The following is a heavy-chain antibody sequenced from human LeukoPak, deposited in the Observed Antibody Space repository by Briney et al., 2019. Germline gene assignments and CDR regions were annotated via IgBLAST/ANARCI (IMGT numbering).Heavy chain of an antibody. CDR1: GYTFTGYY. Sequence: ASVKVSCKASGYTFTGYYMHWVRQAPGQGPEWMGWINPNSGGTNYAQKFQGRVTMTRDTSISTAYMELSRLRSDDTAVYYCARAVHSTSGLFDFWGQGTLVTVSS. J-gene: IGHJ4*02. D-gene: IGHD2-2*01. CDR3: ARAVHSTSGLFDF. V-gene: IGHV1-2*02. CDR2: INPNSGGT.